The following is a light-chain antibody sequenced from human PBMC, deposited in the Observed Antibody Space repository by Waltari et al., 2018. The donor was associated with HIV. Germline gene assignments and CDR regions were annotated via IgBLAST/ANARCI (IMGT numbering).Light chain of an antibody. Sequence: QSALAQSPSASGFPGQAVTISCTGTSSDIGSYDYVSWYQQHPGKAPKLWIDDVYKRPSGIPDRSSGSKSGNTASLTVSGLQAEDEANYYCSSYAGSTNRVVFGGGTFLTVL. V-gene: IGLV2-8*01. CDR2: DVY. CDR1: SSDIGSYDY. J-gene: IGLJ2*01. CDR3: SSYAGSTNRVV.